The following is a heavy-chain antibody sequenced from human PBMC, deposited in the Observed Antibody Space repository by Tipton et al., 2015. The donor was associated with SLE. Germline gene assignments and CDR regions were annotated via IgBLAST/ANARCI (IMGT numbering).Heavy chain of an antibody. D-gene: IGHD3-22*01. Sequence: LRLSCAASGFTFSNAWMSWVRQAPGKGLEWIGRIYASAGTTNYNPSLESRVTMSVDTSKNQFSLILSSVTAADTAMYYCAKEETYNYDRSGYSVGGIDYWGQGTLVTVSS. CDR3: AKEETYNYDRSGYSVGGIDY. V-gene: IGHV4-4*07. CDR2: IYASAGTT. J-gene: IGHJ4*02. CDR1: GFTFSNAW.